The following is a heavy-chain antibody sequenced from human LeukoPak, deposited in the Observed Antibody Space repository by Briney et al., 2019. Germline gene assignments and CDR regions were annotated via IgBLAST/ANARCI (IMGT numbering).Heavy chain of an antibody. CDR1: GYTFTADY. CDR3: ARDLRGNSRFYDY. D-gene: IGHD4-23*01. J-gene: IGHJ4*02. CDR2: INPNSGDT. V-gene: IGHV1-2*02. Sequence: GASVKVSCKASGYTFTADYIHWVRQAPGQGLEWMGWINPNSGDTHYPQKFQGRVTLTSDTSISTAYMELGRLSPDDTAMYFCARDLRGNSRFYDYWGQGTLVTVSS.